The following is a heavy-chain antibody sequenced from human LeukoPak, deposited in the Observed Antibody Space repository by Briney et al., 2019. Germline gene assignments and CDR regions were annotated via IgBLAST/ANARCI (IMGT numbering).Heavy chain of an antibody. CDR3: ARDRGFYDYVWGSYRPDRYYYMDV. D-gene: IGHD3-16*02. CDR2: INPNSGGT. CDR1: GYTFTGYY. J-gene: IGHJ6*03. Sequence: ASVKVSCKASGYTFTGYYMHWVRQAPGQGLEWMGWINPNSGGTNYAQKFQGRVTMTRDTSISTAYMELSRLRSDDTAVYYCARDRGFYDYVWGSYRPDRYYYMDVWGKGTTVTISS. V-gene: IGHV1-2*02.